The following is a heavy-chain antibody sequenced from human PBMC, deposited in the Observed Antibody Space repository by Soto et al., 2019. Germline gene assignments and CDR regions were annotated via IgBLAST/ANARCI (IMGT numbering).Heavy chain of an antibody. Sequence: ASVKVSCKVSGYTFTSNGIHWVRQAPGQRLEWMGWINAYNENIESSQKFQDRVTMTTDTSTSTAYMELSSLRSEDTAVYYCANAGETTNGHYTFDFWGQGTPVTVSS. D-gene: IGHD2-2*02. J-gene: IGHJ4*02. CDR1: GYTFTSNG. V-gene: IGHV1-3*01. CDR2: INAYNENI. CDR3: ANAGETTNGHYTFDF.